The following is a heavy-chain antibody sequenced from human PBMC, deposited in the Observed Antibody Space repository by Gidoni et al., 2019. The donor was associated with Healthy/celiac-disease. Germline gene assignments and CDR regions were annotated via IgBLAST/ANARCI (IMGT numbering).Heavy chain of an antibody. V-gene: IGHV3-48*03. J-gene: IGHJ4*02. D-gene: IGHD3-3*01. CDR3: AREPNYDFWSGYHLFDY. CDR2: ISSSGSTI. CDR1: GFTFSRYE. Sequence: EVQLVESGGGLVQPGGSLRLSCAASGFTFSRYEMNWVRQAPGKGLEWVSYISSSGSTIYYADSVKGRFTISRDNAKNSLYLQMNSLRAEDTAVYYCAREPNYDFWSGYHLFDYWGQGTLVTVSS.